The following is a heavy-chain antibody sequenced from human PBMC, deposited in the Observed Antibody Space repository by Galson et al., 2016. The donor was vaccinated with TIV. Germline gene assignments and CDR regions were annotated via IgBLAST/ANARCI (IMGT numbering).Heavy chain of an antibody. CDR1: GYTFAIYA. D-gene: IGHD2-21*01. Sequence: SVKVSCKASGYTFAIYAMHWVRQAPGQRLEWLGWFNAGNGNTKYSQKFQGRVTITWDTSASTAYMELSSLRFEDTAVYYCARPPYCGWDCFKYDSWGQGSLVTVSS. V-gene: IGHV1-3*01. J-gene: IGHJ4*02. CDR3: ARPPYCGWDCFKYDS. CDR2: FNAGNGNT.